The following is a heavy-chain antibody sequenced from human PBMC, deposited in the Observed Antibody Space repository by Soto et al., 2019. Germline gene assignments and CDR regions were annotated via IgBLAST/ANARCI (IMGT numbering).Heavy chain of an antibody. Sequence: GGSLRLSCAASGFTFSSYWMHWFRQVPGKGLVWVSRINSDASSTSNADSVKGRFTISRDNAKNTLFLQMNSLRPEDTAVYYCGKDTLDCSGGDCPLYYYYGMDVWGQGTTVTVSS. CDR1: GFTFSSYW. D-gene: IGHD2-15*01. CDR3: GKDTLDCSGGDCPLYYYYGMDV. V-gene: IGHV3-74*01. CDR2: INSDASST. J-gene: IGHJ6*02.